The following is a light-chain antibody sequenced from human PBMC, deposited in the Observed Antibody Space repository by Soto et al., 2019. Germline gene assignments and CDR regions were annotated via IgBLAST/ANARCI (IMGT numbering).Light chain of an antibody. CDR3: YSYACDVTFG. V-gene: IGLV2-11*01. CDR2: DVY. CDR1: NSDIGRYNF. J-gene: IGLJ1*01. Sequence: QSALTQPRSVSGSPGQSATIPCTGTNSDIGRYNFVSWYQQHPGKAPKVLIYDVYQRPSGVPDRFSGSKSGNTASLTISGLQAEDEADYYCYSYACDVTFGVGRGTKVTVL.